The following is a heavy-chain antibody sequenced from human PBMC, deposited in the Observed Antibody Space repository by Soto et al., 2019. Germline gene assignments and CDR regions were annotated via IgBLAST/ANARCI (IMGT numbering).Heavy chain of an antibody. Sequence: ASVKVSCKASGGTFSNYAITWVRQVRQAPGQGLEWMGGIIPIFGTANYPQKFQGRVTITADKSTSTAYMELSSLRSEDTAVYYCARDYYDSSGHAKYYYYGLDVWGQGTTVTVSS. D-gene: IGHD3-22*01. J-gene: IGHJ6*02. CDR3: ARDYYDSSGHAKYYYYGLDV. CDR2: IIPIFGTA. V-gene: IGHV1-69*06. CDR1: GGTFSNYA.